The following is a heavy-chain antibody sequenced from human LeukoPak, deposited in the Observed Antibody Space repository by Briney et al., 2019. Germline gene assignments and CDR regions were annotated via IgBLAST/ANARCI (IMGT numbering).Heavy chain of an antibody. J-gene: IGHJ4*02. CDR1: GYTFTSYA. CDR3: ASTVLGGGNLDY. Sequence: ASVTVSCTASGYTFTSYAMHWVRQAPGQRLEWMGWINAGNGNTKYSQKFQGRVTITRDTSASTAYMELSSLRSEDTAVYYCASTVLGGGNLDYWGQGTLVTVSS. V-gene: IGHV1-3*01. D-gene: IGHD4-23*01. CDR2: INAGNGNT.